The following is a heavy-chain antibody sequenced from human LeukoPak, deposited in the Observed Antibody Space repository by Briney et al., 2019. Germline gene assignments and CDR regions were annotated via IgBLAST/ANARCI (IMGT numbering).Heavy chain of an antibody. CDR2: VYHGGSS. D-gene: IGHD3-10*01. CDR1: GYCISSGFY. Sequence: SETLSLTCTVSGYCISSGFYWGWIRQPPGKGLEWIGNVYHGGSSYYNPSLKSRVTISVDTSKNQFSLKLSSVTAADTAVYYCARDMPSGWFGEFLGKGYYYYYMDVWGKGTTVTVSS. V-gene: IGHV4-38-2*02. J-gene: IGHJ6*03. CDR3: ARDMPSGWFGEFLGKGYYYYYMDV.